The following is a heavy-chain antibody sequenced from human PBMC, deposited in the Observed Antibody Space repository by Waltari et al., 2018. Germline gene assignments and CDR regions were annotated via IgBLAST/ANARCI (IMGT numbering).Heavy chain of an antibody. Sequence: QVQLQQWGAGLVKPSETLSLTSAVHGVSCCGYYWSWSRQSPGKGLEWIGEINHRGSTNYNPSLKSRVTISVDTSKNQFSLKVSSVTAADTAVYYCARQFSSGWYSEYWGQGTLVTVSS. CDR3: ARQFSSGWYSEY. CDR2: INHRGST. V-gene: IGHV4-34*01. J-gene: IGHJ4*02. D-gene: IGHD6-19*01. CDR1: GVSCCGYY.